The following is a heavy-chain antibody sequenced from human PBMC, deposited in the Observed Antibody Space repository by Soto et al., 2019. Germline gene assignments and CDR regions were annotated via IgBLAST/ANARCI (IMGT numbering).Heavy chain of an antibody. V-gene: IGHV4-59*08. Sequence: SETLSLTCAVYGGSFSGYYWSWIRQPPGKGLEWIGYIYYSGSTNYNPSLKSRVTISVDTSKNQFSLKLSSVTAADTAVYYCARLVGLRGATRSGYPAFDIWGQGTMVTVSS. J-gene: IGHJ3*02. CDR2: IYYSGST. D-gene: IGHD5-12*01. CDR3: ARLVGLRGATRSGYPAFDI. CDR1: GGSFSGYY.